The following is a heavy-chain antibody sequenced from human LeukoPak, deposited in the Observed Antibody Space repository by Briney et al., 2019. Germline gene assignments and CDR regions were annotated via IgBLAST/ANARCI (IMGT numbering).Heavy chain of an antibody. J-gene: IGHJ4*02. CDR2: IYSGGST. CDR1: GFTVSSNY. D-gene: IGHD6-19*01. V-gene: IGHV3-53*05. CDR3: ARDDIAVAGKDY. Sequence: GGSLRLSCAASGFTVSSNYMSWVRQAPRKGLEWVSVIYSGGSTYYADSVKGRFTISRDSSKNTLHLQMTSLRADDTAVYYCARDDIAVAGKDYWGQGTLVTVSS.